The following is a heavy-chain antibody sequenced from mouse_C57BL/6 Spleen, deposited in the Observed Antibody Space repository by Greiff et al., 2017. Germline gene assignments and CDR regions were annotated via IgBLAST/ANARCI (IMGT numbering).Heavy chain of an antibody. CDR2: IHPNSGST. CDR1: GYTFTSYW. Sequence: VQLKQPGAELVKPGASVKLSCKASGYTFTSYWMHWVKQRPGQGLEWIGMIHPNSGSTNYNEKFKSKATLTVDKSSSTAYMQLSSLTSEDSAVYYCAPFYGSYAMDYWGQGTSVTVSS. J-gene: IGHJ4*01. CDR3: APFYGSYAMDY. D-gene: IGHD2-9*01. V-gene: IGHV1-64*01.